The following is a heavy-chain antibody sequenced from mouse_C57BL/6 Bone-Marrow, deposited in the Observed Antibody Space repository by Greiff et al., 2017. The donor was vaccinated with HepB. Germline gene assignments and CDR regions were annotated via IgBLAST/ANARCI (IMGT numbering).Heavy chain of an antibody. CDR1: GYTFTSYW. Sequence: VKLQQPGAELVKPGASVKLSCKASGYTFTSYWMHWVKQRPGQGLEWIGMIHPNSGSTNYNEKFKSKDTLTVDKSSSTAYMQLSSLTTEDSAVYYCASQTAEPAYWGQGTLVTVSA. V-gene: IGHV1-64*01. D-gene: IGHD3-2*01. J-gene: IGHJ3*01. CDR3: ASQTAEPAY. CDR2: IHPNSGST.